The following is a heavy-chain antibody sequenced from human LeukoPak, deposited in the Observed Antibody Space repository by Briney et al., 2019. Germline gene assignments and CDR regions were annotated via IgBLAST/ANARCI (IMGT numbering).Heavy chain of an antibody. D-gene: IGHD3-16*01. J-gene: IGHJ4*02. CDR2: IVVVNGNT. CDR3: AASFGGPYDY. V-gene: IGHV1-58*01. Sequence: XWVXXAXXXXXEWIGWIVVVNGNTNYAQKFQERVTITRDMSTSTAYMELSSLRSEDTAVYYCAASFGGPYDYWGQGTLVTVSS.